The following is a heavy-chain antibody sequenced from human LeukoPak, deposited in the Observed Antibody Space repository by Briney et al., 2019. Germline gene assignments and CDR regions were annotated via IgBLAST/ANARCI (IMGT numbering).Heavy chain of an antibody. Sequence: GGSLRLSCAASGFTFSSYEMNWVRQAPGKGLEWVSYISSSSSTIYYADSVKGRFTISRDNAKNSLYLQMNSLRAEDTAVYYCARDHYYDSSGYYPSGSMDVWGKGTTVTVSS. J-gene: IGHJ6*03. CDR1: GFTFSSYE. V-gene: IGHV3-48*03. CDR3: ARDHYYDSSGYYPSGSMDV. D-gene: IGHD3-22*01. CDR2: ISSSSSTI.